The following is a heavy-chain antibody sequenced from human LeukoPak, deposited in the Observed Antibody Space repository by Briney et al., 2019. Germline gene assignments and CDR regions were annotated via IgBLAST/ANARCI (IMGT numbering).Heavy chain of an antibody. CDR2: ISSSGTYV. CDR1: GDSIFSSTYY. J-gene: IGHJ3*02. Sequence: ETLSLTCSVSGDSIFSSTYYWGWIRQPPGKGLEWVSSISSSGTYVYDADSVKGRFTISRDNAKNSLSLQMNSLRADDAAVYYCARASSKQLAGYLPDGFDIWGQGTMVTVSS. CDR3: ARASSKQLAGYLPDGFDI. D-gene: IGHD3-9*01. V-gene: IGHV3-21*01.